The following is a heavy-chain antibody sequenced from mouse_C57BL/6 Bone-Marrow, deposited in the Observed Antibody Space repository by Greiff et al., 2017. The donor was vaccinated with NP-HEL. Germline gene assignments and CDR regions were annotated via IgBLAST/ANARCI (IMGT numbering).Heavy chain of an antibody. V-gene: IGHV1-72*01. J-gene: IGHJ2*01. CDR3: ARYYYGSSSFDY. CDR2: IDPNSGGT. CDR1: GYTFTSYL. D-gene: IGHD1-1*01. Sequence: QVQLQQPGAELVKPGASVKLSCKASGYTFTSYLMHWVKQRPGRGLEWIGRIDPNSGGTKYNEKFKSKATLTVDKPSSTAYMQLNSLTSEVSAVYCGARYYYGSSSFDYWGQGTTLTVSS.